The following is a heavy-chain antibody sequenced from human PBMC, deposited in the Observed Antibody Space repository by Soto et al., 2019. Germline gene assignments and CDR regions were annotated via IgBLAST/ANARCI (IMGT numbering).Heavy chain of an antibody. Sequence: GSLGLSSAASGFTFSSYSMNFVRQAPGKGLEWVSYISSSSSTIYHADSVKGRFTISRDNAKNSLYLQMNSLRDEDTAVYYCERHRTTVTSAFDYWGQGTLVTVSS. J-gene: IGHJ4*02. CDR2: ISSSSSTI. V-gene: IGHV3-48*02. CDR1: GFTFSSYS. D-gene: IGHD4-17*01. CDR3: ERHRTTVTSAFDY.